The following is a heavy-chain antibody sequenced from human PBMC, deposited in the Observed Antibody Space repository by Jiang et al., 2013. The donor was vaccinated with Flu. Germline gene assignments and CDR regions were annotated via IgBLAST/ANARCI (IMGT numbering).Heavy chain of an antibody. CDR3: AKAIYDSSGYYMYYFDY. Sequence: FSSYAMSWVRQAPGKGLEWVSAISGSGGSTYYADSVKGRFTISRDNSKNTLYLQMNSLRAEDTAVYYCAKAIYDSSGYYMYYFDYWGQGTLVTVSS. V-gene: IGHV3-23*01. CDR2: ISGSGGST. D-gene: IGHD3-22*01. J-gene: IGHJ4*02. CDR1: FSSYA.